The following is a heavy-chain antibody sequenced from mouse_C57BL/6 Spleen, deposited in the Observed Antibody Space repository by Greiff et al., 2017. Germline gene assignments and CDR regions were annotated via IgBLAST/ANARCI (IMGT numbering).Heavy chain of an antibody. V-gene: IGHV5-4*01. D-gene: IGHD2-4*01. CDR2: ISDGGSYT. J-gene: IGHJ3*01. CDR1: GFTFSSYA. CDR3: ARSYYDFPWFAY. Sequence: VQRVESGGGLVKPGGSLKLSCAASGFTFSSYAMSWVRQTPEKRLEWVATISDGGSYTYYPDNVKGRFTISRDNAKNNLYLQMSHLKSEDTAMYYCARSYYDFPWFAYWGQGTLVTVSA.